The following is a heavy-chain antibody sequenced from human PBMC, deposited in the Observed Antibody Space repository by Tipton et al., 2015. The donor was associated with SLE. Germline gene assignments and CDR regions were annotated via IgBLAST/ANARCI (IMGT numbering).Heavy chain of an antibody. V-gene: IGHV4-59*11. CDR2: IYYTGST. CDR3: ARGLSSLVGFYYYYYMDV. Sequence: TLSLTCQVSGGSINSHYWSWIRQPPGKGLEWIGYIYYTGSTDYNPSLNSRVTISVDASKNQFSLNLNSVTAADTAVYYCARGLSSLVGFYYYYYMDVWGKGTTVTVSS. J-gene: IGHJ6*03. D-gene: IGHD2-8*02. CDR1: GGSINSHY.